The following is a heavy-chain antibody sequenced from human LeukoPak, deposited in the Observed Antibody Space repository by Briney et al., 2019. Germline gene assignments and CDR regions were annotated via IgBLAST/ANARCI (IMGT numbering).Heavy chain of an antibody. CDR3: ARDPVPKDGFDI. CDR2: INPSGGST. Sequence: ASVKVSCKASGYTFTSYYMHWVRQAPGQGLEWMGIINPSGGSTSYAQKFQGRVTITADKSTSTAYMELSSLRSEDTAVYYCARDPVPKDGFDIWGQGTMVTVSS. J-gene: IGHJ3*02. V-gene: IGHV1-46*01. D-gene: IGHD6-6*01. CDR1: GYTFTSYY.